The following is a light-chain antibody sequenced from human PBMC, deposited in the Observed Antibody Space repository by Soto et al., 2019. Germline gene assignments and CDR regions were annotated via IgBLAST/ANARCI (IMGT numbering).Light chain of an antibody. V-gene: IGKV4-1*01. CDR3: HQYNNWPPS. Sequence: DIVMTQSPDSLAVSLGERATINCKSSQSVLSSSNNQNHLAWYQQKPGQPPRLLIYWASTRESGVPDRFSGGGSGTEFTLTISSLQSEDFAVYYCHQYNNWPPSFGGGTKVEIK. CDR1: QSVLSSSNNQNH. J-gene: IGKJ4*01. CDR2: WAS.